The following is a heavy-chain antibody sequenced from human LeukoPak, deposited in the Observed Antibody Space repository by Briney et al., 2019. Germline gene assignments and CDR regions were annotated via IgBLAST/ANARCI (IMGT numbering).Heavy chain of an antibody. Sequence: SQTLSLTCTVSGGSISSGSYYWSRIRQPAGKGLEWIGCIYTSGSTNYNPSLKSRVTISVDTSKNQFSLKLSSVTAADTAVYYCARSPRILARYFDYWGQGTLVTVSS. CDR2: IYTSGST. D-gene: IGHD3-3*02. J-gene: IGHJ4*02. V-gene: IGHV4-61*02. CDR1: GGSISSGSYY. CDR3: ARSPRILARYFDY.